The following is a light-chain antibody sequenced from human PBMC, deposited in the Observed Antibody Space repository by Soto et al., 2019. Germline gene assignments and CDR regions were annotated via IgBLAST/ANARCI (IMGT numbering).Light chain of an antibody. Sequence: ENVLTQSPVTLSLSPGERATLSCRASQSVSRSYLAWYQQKPGRAPRLLIYGASSRATGIPDRFSGSGSGTDFTLTISRLEPDDSAVYYCHHYDSSPPYTFGQGTKVDIK. CDR3: HHYDSSPPYT. V-gene: IGKV3-20*01. CDR1: QSVSRSY. J-gene: IGKJ2*01. CDR2: GAS.